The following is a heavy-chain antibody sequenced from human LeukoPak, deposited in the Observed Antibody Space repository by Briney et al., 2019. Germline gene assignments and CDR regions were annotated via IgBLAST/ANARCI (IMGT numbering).Heavy chain of an antibody. CDR2: IRGGGTSE. CDR3: ARDPNGDYIGAFDM. CDR1: GFTFSAYA. D-gene: IGHD4-17*01. J-gene: IGHJ3*02. Sequence: GGSLRLSCTASGFTFSAYAMMWIRQAPGKGPEWVSAIRGGGTSEFYADSVKGRFRISRDNSKDTLFLQMNSLRAEDTAVYYCARDPNGDYIGAFDMWGPGTMVTVSS. V-gene: IGHV3-23*01.